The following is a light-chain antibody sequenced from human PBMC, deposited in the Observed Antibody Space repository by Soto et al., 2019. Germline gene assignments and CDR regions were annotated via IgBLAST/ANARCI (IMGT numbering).Light chain of an antibody. CDR1: QKIADNY. Sequence: VLTQSPGTLSLSPGDRATLSCRASQKIADNYLAWYQQQPGQATRLIIYDASKRPTGIPERFSGSGSGTDFTLTINRLEPEDFAVYYCQQFGSSPLFTFGPGTKVDIK. CDR2: DAS. CDR3: QQFGSSPLFT. J-gene: IGKJ3*01. V-gene: IGKV3-20*01.